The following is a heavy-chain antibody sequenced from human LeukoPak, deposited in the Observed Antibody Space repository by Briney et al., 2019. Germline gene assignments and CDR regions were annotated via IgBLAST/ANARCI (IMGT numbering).Heavy chain of an antibody. CDR2: LSSTSSYI. CDR1: GFTFSSYS. Sequence: GGSLGLSCAASGFTFSSYSMNWVRQAPGKGLEWVSSLSSTSSYIYYADSVKGRFTISRDNAKNSLYLQMNSLRAEDTAVYYCARDPTRDYYDSSGYTDYWGQGTLVTVSS. J-gene: IGHJ4*02. CDR3: ARDPTRDYYDSSGYTDY. D-gene: IGHD3-22*01. V-gene: IGHV3-21*01.